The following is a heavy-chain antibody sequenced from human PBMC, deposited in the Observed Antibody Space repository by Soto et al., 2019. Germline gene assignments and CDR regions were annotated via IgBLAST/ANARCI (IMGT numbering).Heavy chain of an antibody. Sequence: EAQLVESGGTLVQPGGSLRLSCAASAFTFNTYWMHWVRQAPGKGLVWVSRINSDGTKTTYADSVKGRFTISRDNAKNTVYLQMNSLRAEDTAVYYCATVATNSYNWVDPWGQGTLVTVSS. CDR1: AFTFNTYW. CDR3: ATVATNSYNWVDP. V-gene: IGHV3-74*01. CDR2: INSDGTKT. D-gene: IGHD5-12*01. J-gene: IGHJ5*02.